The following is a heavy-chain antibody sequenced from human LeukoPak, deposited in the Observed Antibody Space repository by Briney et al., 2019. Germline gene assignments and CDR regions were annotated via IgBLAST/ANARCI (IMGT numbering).Heavy chain of an antibody. V-gene: IGHV3-64D*06. CDR2: ISHDGGNT. Sequence: GRSLRLSCAASGFTFSSYAIHWVRQAPGKGLEYVSTISHDGGNTNYADSVKGRFTISRDNSKNTLYLQMSSLRAEDTAVYYCVKAAGSWYGYFDYWGQGTLVTVSS. J-gene: IGHJ4*02. CDR1: GFTFSSYA. CDR3: VKAAGSWYGYFDY. D-gene: IGHD6-13*01.